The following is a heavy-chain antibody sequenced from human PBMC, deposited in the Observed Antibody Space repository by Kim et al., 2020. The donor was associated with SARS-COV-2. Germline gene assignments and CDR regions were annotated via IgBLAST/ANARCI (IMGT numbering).Heavy chain of an antibody. J-gene: IGHJ3*01. CDR3: VKGRGTYSDGLDV. V-gene: IGHV3-23*01. Sequence: YADTVKGRFTISRDNSKNTVYLQMNSLKAEDTAVYYCVKGRGTYSDGLDVWGQGTMVTVSS. D-gene: IGHD1-26*01.